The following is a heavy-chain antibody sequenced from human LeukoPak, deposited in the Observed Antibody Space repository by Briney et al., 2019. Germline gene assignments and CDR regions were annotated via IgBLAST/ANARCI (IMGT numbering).Heavy chain of an antibody. CDR2: FYYSGST. D-gene: IGHD6-19*01. CDR1: GASISTSSFY. Sequence: TSETLSLTCTVSGASISTSSFYWGWIRQPPGKGLEWIESFYYSGSTYYNPSLKSRVTRSVDTSKNQFSLKLSSVTAADAAVYYCARLSSDWAFDFWGQGTLVTVSS. CDR3: ARLSSDWAFDF. V-gene: IGHV4-39*01. J-gene: IGHJ4*02.